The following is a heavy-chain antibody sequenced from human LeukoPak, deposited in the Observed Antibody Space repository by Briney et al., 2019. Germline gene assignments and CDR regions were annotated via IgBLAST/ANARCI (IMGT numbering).Heavy chain of an antibody. CDR1: GFTFSSYE. Sequence: KPGGSLRLSCAASGFTFSSYEMNWIRQPPGKGLEWIGSIYYSGSTYYNPSLKSRVTISVDTSKNQFSLKLSSVTAADTAVYYCARVSGITMIVVLKHDAFDIWGQGTMVIVSS. D-gene: IGHD3-22*01. J-gene: IGHJ3*02. CDR2: IYYSGST. V-gene: IGHV4-39*07. CDR3: ARVSGITMIVVLKHDAFDI.